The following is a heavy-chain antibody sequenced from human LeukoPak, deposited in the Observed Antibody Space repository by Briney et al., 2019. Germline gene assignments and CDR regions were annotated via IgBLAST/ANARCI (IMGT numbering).Heavy chain of an antibody. V-gene: IGHV4-38-2*01. CDR1: GYSISSGYY. Sequence: SETLSLTCAVSGYSISSGYYWGWIRQPPGKGLEWIGNIYHSGSTYYNPSLKSRVTISVATSKNEFSLNLSSVTAADTAVYYCATRNRTLVGAGDAFDIWGQGTMVTVSS. J-gene: IGHJ3*02. D-gene: IGHD1-26*01. CDR3: ATRNRTLVGAGDAFDI. CDR2: IYHSGST.